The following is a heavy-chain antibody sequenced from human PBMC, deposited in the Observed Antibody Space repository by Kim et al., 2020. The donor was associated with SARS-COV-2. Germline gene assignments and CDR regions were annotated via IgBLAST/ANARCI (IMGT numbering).Heavy chain of an antibody. J-gene: IGHJ4*02. CDR1: GNTFSNYY. CDR2: IDPSAGTK. V-gene: IGHV1-46*01. D-gene: IGHD6-19*01. CDR3: ARSSGWYRGFDY. Sequence: ASVKVSCKTSGNTFSNYYFHWVRQAPGQGLEWMGLIDPSAGTKISAQRFQGRVALTTDTPTTTVYMEVSSLRSEDTAMYYCARSSGWYRGFDYWGQGTVVTVSS.